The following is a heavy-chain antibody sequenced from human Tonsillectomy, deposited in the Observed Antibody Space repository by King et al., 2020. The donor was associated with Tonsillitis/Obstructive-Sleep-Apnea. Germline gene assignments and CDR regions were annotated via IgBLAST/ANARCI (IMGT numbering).Heavy chain of an antibody. Sequence: VQLVESGGGVVQPGRSLRLSCAASGFTFRNFAMQWVRQAPGKGLEWVAAILYDGSNENYADSVKGRFTISRDNSKNTLYLQMNTLRPEDTAVYYCARGADGIYGSGNDCQPWFRPLDYWGQGTLVTVSS. CDR1: GFTFRNFA. V-gene: IGHV3-30*01. J-gene: IGHJ4*02. D-gene: IGHD2-15*01. CDR3: ARGADGIYGSGNDCQPWFRPLDY. CDR2: ILYDGSNE.